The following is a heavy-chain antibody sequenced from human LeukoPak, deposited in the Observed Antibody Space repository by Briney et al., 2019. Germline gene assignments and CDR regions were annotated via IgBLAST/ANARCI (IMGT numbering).Heavy chain of an antibody. Sequence: SETLSLTCTVSGYSISSGYYWGWIRQPPGKGLEWIGSIYHSGSTYYNPSLKSRVTISVDTSKNQFSLKLSSVTAADTAVYYCASLSIMVRGVGDAFDIWGQGTMVTVSS. CDR2: IYHSGST. V-gene: IGHV4-38-2*02. J-gene: IGHJ3*02. CDR3: ASLSIMVRGVGDAFDI. CDR1: GYSISSGYY. D-gene: IGHD3-10*01.